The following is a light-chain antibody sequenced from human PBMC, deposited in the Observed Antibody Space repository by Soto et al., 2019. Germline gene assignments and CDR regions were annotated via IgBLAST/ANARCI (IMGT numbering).Light chain of an antibody. Sequence: EIVLTQSPGTRSLSPGERATLSCRTSQSVSSSYLAWYQQKPGQAPRLLIYGASSRATGIPDRFSGSGSGTDFTLTISRLEPEDLAVYYCQHYGTSFWTFGQGTKVEIK. J-gene: IGKJ1*01. CDR3: QHYGTSFWT. V-gene: IGKV3-20*01. CDR1: QSVSSSY. CDR2: GAS.